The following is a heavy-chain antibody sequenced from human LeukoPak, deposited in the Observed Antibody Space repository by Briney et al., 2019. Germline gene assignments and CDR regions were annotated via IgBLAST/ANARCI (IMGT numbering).Heavy chain of an antibody. J-gene: IGHJ4*02. Sequence: GESLKISCKGSGYSFTSYWIGWVRQMPGKGLEWMGIIYPGDSDTRYSPSFQGQVTISADKSISTAYLQWSSLKASDTAMYYCARHPGMTSAGTYYFDYWGQGTLVTVSS. CDR2: IYPGDSDT. D-gene: IGHD6-13*01. V-gene: IGHV5-51*01. CDR1: GYSFTSYW. CDR3: ARHPGMTSAGTYYFDY.